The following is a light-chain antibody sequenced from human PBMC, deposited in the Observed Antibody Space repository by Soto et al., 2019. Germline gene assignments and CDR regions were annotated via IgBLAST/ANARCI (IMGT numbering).Light chain of an antibody. CDR1: SSDIGAYKY. Sequence: QSVLTQPASVSGSPGESITISCTRTSSDIGAYKYVSWYQQHPGRAPKLMIYEVIHRPSGVSSRFSGSKSGETASLSISGLQADDEADYYCSSYTSSRTLVFGGGTKGTVL. CDR2: EVI. CDR3: SSYTSSRTLV. J-gene: IGLJ2*01. V-gene: IGLV2-14*01.